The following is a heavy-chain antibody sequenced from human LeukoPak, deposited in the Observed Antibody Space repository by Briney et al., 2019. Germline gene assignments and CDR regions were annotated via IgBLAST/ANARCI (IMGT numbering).Heavy chain of an antibody. D-gene: IGHD2-15*01. CDR2: ISSSGSTI. CDR1: GFTFSSYE. J-gene: IGHJ6*04. Sequence: GGSLRLSCAASGFTFSSYEMNWVRQAPGKGLECVSYISSSGSTIYYADSVKGRFTISRDNAKNSLYLQMNSLRAEDTAVYYCARDGGYCSGGSCKADVWGKGTTVTVSS. V-gene: IGHV3-48*03. CDR3: ARDGGYCSGGSCKADV.